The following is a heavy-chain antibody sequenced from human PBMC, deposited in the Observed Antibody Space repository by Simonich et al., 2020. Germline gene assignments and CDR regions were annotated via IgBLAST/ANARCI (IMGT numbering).Heavy chain of an antibody. CDR2: INPNRGGT. CDR3: ARWPSIPASYGSGSYFDY. D-gene: IGHD3-10*01. Sequence: QVQLVQSGAEVKKPGASVKGSCKASGYTFTGYYMHWVRQAPGQGLGWMGWINPNRGGTNYAQKFQGRVTMTRETSISTAYMELSRLRSDDTAVYYCARWPSIPASYGSGSYFDYWGQGTLVTVSS. CDR1: GYTFTGYY. J-gene: IGHJ4*02. V-gene: IGHV1-2*02.